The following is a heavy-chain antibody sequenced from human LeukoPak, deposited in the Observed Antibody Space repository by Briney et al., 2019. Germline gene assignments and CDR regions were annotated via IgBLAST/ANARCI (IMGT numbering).Heavy chain of an antibody. CDR2: ISSSGRYM. D-gene: IGHD6-19*01. V-gene: IGHV3-21*01. J-gene: IGHJ4*02. CDR1: GFIFNSYS. CDR3: ARVQGEQWLVCYFDY. Sequence: GGSLRLSWAASGFIFNSYSMNWVRQAPGKGLEWVSSISSSGRYMYYADSVKGRFTISRDNAKNSLYLQINSLRAEDTAVYYCARVQGEQWLVCYFDYWGQGTLVTVSS.